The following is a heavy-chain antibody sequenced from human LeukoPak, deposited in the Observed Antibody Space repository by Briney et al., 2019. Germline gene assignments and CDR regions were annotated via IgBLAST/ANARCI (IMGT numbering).Heavy chain of an antibody. V-gene: IGHV3-11*06. Sequence: PGGSLRLSCAVSGLTFSDYYMSWIRQAPGKGLEWVSYIRTSGTNTDYTGSVKGRFTISRDNAKNSLYLQMNSLRAEDTAVYYCARERKYDFWRNDAFDIWGQGTMVTVSS. D-gene: IGHD3-3*01. CDR1: GLTFSDYY. J-gene: IGHJ3*02. CDR2: IRTSGTNT. CDR3: ARERKYDFWRNDAFDI.